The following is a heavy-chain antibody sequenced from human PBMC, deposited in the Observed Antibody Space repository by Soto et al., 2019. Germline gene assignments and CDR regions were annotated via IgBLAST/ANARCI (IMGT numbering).Heavy chain of an antibody. CDR2: INPNSGGT. CDR3: ARLPPRYPTSGMDV. CDR1: GYTFTDYY. D-gene: IGHD1-26*01. V-gene: IGHV1-2*02. Sequence: QVQLVQSGAEVKKSGASVKVSCKASGYTFTDYYMHWVRQAPGQGLEWMGWINPNSGGTNYAQKFQGRVTMTRDTSISTAYMELSRLRSDDTAMYYCARLPPRYPTSGMDVWGQGTTVTVSS. J-gene: IGHJ6*02.